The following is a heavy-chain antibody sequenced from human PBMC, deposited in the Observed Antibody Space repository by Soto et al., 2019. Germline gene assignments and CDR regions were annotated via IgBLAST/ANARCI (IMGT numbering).Heavy chain of an antibody. CDR2: ISSSSSYT. J-gene: IGHJ2*01. D-gene: IGHD6-6*01. V-gene: IGHV3-11*06. Sequence: QVHLVESGGGLVKPGGSLRLSCAASGFTFSDYYMSWIRQAPGKGLEWVSYISSSSSYTNYADSVKGRFTISRDNAKNSLYLQMNSLRAEDTAVYYCARDPTTYSSSGYFDLWGRGTLVTVSS. CDR1: GFTFSDYY. CDR3: ARDPTTYSSSGYFDL.